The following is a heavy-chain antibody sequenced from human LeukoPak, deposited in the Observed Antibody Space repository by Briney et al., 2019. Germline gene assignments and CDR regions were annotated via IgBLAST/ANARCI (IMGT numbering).Heavy chain of an antibody. CDR3: DPRKEWSCYMDV. D-gene: IGHD3-3*01. V-gene: IGHV3-48*01. J-gene: IGHJ6*03. CDR2: ISSSSSTI. Sequence: PGGSLRLSCAASGFTFSSYSMNWVRQAPGKGLEWVSYISSSSSTIYYADSEEGRFTISRDNAKNSLYLQMNSLRGEDTAVYYCDPRKEWSCYMDVWGKGTTVTVSS. CDR1: GFTFSSYS.